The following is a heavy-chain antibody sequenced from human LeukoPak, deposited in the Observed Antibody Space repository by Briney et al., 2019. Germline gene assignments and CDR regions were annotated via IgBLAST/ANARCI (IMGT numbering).Heavy chain of an antibody. Sequence: GSLRLSCAASGFTFSNYAMSWVRQPPGKGLEWIGEINHSENTNYNPSLKSRVIISVDTSKNQFSLKLSSVIAADTAVYYCARRTWFGRRDIDYWGQGTLVTVSS. CDR2: INHSENT. V-gene: IGHV4-34*01. CDR3: ARRTWFGRRDIDY. CDR1: GFTFSNYA. J-gene: IGHJ4*02. D-gene: IGHD3-10*01.